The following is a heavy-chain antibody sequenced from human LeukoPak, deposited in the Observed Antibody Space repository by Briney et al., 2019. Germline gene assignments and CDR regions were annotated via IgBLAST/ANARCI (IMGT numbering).Heavy chain of an antibody. V-gene: IGHV3-33*01. D-gene: IGHD3-22*01. CDR2: IWYDGNNK. CDR3: ARDYYDSNGAYYEGGPPTAPPDY. CDR1: GFTFSRYA. Sequence: PGRSLRLSCAASGFTFSRYAMHWVRQAPGKGLEWVTLIWYDGNNKYYADSVKGRFTISRDNSKNTLYLQMNSLRAEDTAVYHCARDYYDSNGAYYEGGPPTAPPDYWGQGTLVTVSS. J-gene: IGHJ4*02.